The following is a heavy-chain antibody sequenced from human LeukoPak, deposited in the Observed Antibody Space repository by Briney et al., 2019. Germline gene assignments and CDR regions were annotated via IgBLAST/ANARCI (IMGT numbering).Heavy chain of an antibody. CDR1: GYTFNGYY. V-gene: IGHV1-2*02. CDR3: ARIYCSSTSCYGHLFDY. D-gene: IGHD2-2*01. J-gene: IGHJ4*02. Sequence: ASVKVSCKASGYTFNGYYMHWVRQAPGQALEWMGWINPNSGGTNYAQKFQGRVTMTRDTSISTAYMELSRLRSDGTAVYYCARIYCSSTSCYGHLFDYWGQGTLVTVSS. CDR2: INPNSGGT.